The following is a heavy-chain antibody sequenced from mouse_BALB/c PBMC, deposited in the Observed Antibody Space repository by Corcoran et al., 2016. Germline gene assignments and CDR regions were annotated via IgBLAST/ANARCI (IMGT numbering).Heavy chain of an antibody. D-gene: IGHD2-2*01. Sequence: EVQLQQSGPELVKPGASVKMSCKASGYTFTSYVMHWVKQKHGQGLEWIGYINPYNDGTKYNEKFKGKATLTSDKSSSTTYMELSSLTSEDSAVYYCARGRMGYDERGAMDYWGQGTSVTVSS. CDR3: ARGRMGYDERGAMDY. CDR2: INPYNDGT. CDR1: GYTFTSYV. V-gene: IGHV1S136*01. J-gene: IGHJ4*01.